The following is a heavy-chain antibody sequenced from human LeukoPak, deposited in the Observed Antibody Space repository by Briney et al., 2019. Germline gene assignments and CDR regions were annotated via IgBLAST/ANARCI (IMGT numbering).Heavy chain of an antibody. CDR1: GASSSSYY. CDR2: IYTSRST. CDR3: ARGYCSDNTCSYEAFDI. D-gene: IGHD2-15*01. V-gene: IGHV4-4*07. Sequence: SEPRSLTCTVSGASSSSYYWCWIRHPAGKRLEGMGRIYTSRSTNYNASLKSRVTISVDTSKNQFSLKLTSVTAADTAVYYCARGYCSDNTCSYEAFDIWGQGTMVTVSS. J-gene: IGHJ3*02.